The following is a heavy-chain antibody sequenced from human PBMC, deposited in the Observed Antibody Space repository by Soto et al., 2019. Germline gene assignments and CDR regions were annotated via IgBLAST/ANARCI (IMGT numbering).Heavy chain of an antibody. CDR2: IIAIFGTA. D-gene: IGHD3-22*01. V-gene: IGHV1-69*13. CDR1: GGTFSSYA. CDR3: ARESSDYYDSSTYYFDY. Sequence: SVKVSCKASGGTFSSYAISWVRQAPGQGLEWMGGIIAIFGTANYAQKFQGRVTITGDESTSTAYMELSSLRSEDTAVYYCARESSDYYDSSTYYFDYWGQGTLVTVSS. J-gene: IGHJ4*02.